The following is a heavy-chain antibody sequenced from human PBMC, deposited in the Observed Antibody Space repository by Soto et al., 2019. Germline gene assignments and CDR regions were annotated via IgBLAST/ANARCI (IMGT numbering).Heavy chain of an antibody. V-gene: IGHV4-39*01. CDR2: IYYSGST. D-gene: IGHD2-15*01. Sequence: QLQLQESGPGLVKPSETLSLTCTVSGGSISSSSYYWGWIRQPPGKGLEWIGRIYYSGSTYYNPSLKSRVTISVDTSKNPFSLKLSSVTAADTAVYYCARHTPAISISDHWGQGTLVTVSS. CDR1: GGSISSSSYY. CDR3: ARHTPAISISDH. J-gene: IGHJ4*02.